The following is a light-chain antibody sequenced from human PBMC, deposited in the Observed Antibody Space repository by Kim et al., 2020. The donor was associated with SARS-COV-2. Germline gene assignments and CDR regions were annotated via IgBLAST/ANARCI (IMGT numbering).Light chain of an antibody. CDR1: QYIRRW. CDR2: AAS. CDR3: QQDNSFLIT. J-gene: IGKJ5*01. V-gene: IGKV1D-12*01. Sequence: DIQMTQSPSSVSASVGDKVTITCRASQYIRRWLAWYQQKPGRAPKLLIYAASNLQSGVPSRFSGSGFGTDFTLTISSLQPEDSATYYCQQDNSFLITCGQGKRLENK.